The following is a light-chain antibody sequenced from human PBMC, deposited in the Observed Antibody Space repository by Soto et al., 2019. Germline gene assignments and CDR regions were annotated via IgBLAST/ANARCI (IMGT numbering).Light chain of an antibody. CDR1: QSISDT. CDR3: QQYNNWPWT. CDR2: GAS. Sequence: EIVMTQSPATLSVSPGEIATLSFSASQSISDTLAWYQQKPGQAPRLLIYGASTRAPGFPARFSGSGSGTDFTLTISSLQSEDFAVYYCQQYNNWPWTFGQGTKVDIK. J-gene: IGKJ1*01. V-gene: IGKV3-15*01.